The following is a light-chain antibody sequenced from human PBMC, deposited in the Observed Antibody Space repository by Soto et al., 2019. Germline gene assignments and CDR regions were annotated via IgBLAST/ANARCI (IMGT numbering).Light chain of an antibody. J-gene: IGLJ3*02. CDR3: QSYDSSLTAWV. CDR2: HNN. V-gene: IGLV1-40*01. Sequence: QPVLTQPPSVSGAPGQRVTISCAGSASNIGAGYDVHWYQQLPGTAPKLLIYHNNNRPSGVPDRFSGSKSGTSASLSITGLQAEDESDYYCQSYDSSLTAWVFGGGTKVTVL. CDR1: ASNIGAGYD.